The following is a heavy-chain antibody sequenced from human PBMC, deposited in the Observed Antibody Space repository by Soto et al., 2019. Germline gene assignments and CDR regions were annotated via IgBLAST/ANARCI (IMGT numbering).Heavy chain of an antibody. Sequence: PGGSLRLSCAASGFTFSSYWMSWVRQAPGKGLEWVANIKQDGSEKYYVDSVKGRFTISRDNAKKSLYLQMNSLRAEDTAVYYCARCIGEYDYIWGSYRSGNWFDPWGQGTLVTVSS. CDR3: ARCIGEYDYIWGSYRSGNWFDP. CDR2: IKQDGSEK. D-gene: IGHD3-16*02. CDR1: GFTFSSYW. V-gene: IGHV3-7*01. J-gene: IGHJ5*02.